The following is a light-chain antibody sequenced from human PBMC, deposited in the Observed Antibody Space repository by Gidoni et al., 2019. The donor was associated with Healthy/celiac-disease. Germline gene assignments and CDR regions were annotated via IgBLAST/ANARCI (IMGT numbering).Light chain of an antibody. CDR2: KDS. J-gene: IGLJ3*02. V-gene: IGLV3-27*01. Sequence: SYELTPPFPVSVSPGQTARITCSGDVLSKKYARWFQQKPGQAPVLVIYKDSSRPSGIPERFSGSSSGTTVTLTISGAQVEDEADYYCYSAADNTWVFGGGTKLTVL. CDR3: YSAADNTWV. CDR1: VLSKKY.